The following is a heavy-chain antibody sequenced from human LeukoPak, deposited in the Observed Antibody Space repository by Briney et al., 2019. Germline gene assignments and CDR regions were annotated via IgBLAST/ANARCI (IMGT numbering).Heavy chain of an antibody. V-gene: IGHV4-59*04. J-gene: IGHJ3*02. CDR2: IYYSGST. Sequence: SETLSLTCTVSGGSISSYYWSWIRQPPGKGLEWIGYIYYSGSTYYNPSLKSRVTISVETSKNQFSLKLSSVTAADTAVYYCARHGMGSAVYAFDIWGQGTMVTVSS. CDR3: ARHGMGSAVYAFDI. D-gene: IGHD2-15*01. CDR1: GGSISSYY.